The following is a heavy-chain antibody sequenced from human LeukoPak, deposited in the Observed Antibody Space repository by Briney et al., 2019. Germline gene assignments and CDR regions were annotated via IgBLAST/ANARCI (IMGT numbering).Heavy chain of an antibody. V-gene: IGHV3-53*01. CDR3: AKGRYSSSRYYFDS. CDR1: GFTVSSNY. D-gene: IGHD2-2*01. Sequence: GSLRLSCAASGFTVSSNYMSWVRQAPGKGLEWVSVIYSGGSTYYADSVEGRFTVSRDNSKNTLYLQMISLRAEDTAIYYCAKGRYSSSRYYFDSWGQGTLVTVSS. J-gene: IGHJ4*02. CDR2: IYSGGST.